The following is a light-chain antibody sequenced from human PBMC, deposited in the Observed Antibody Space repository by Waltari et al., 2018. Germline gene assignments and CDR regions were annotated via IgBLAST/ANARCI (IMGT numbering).Light chain of an antibody. J-gene: IGLJ3*02. V-gene: IGLV4-69*01. CDR2: VNSDGSH. CDR3: QTGGHGTWV. CDR1: SGPSSNV. Sequence: QLVLTQSPSASASLGASVKLTCTLRSGPSSNVIASLQQQPEKGPRYLMKVNSDGSHSKGDEIPDRFSGSSSGAERYLTISSVQPEDEADYYCQTGGHGTWVFGGGTKLTVL.